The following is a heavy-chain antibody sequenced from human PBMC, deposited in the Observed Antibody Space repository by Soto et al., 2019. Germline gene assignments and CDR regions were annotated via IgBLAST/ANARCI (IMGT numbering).Heavy chain of an antibody. D-gene: IGHD1-1*01. CDR2: ISYDGNNK. V-gene: IGHV3-30-3*01. CDR1: GFTFSSNA. J-gene: IGHJ5*02. Sequence: GGPLRLSCAASGFTFSSNAMHWVRQAPGKGLDWVAVISYDGNNKYYTDSAKGRFTISRDDSKNTLSLQMNSLRAEDTAVYYCARGPSSSTYNFLDPWGQGTLVTVSS. CDR3: ARGPSSSTYNFLDP.